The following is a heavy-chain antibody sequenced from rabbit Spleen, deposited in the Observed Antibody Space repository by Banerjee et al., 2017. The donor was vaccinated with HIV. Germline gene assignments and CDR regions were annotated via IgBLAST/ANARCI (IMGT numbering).Heavy chain of an antibody. D-gene: IGHD8-1*01. J-gene: IGHJ6*01. Sequence: QEQLEESGGGLVKPGGTLTLTCKASGIDFSINWMSWVRQAPGKGLEWIAATGGDGSISFYASWAKGRFTISKTSSTTVTLQMTGLTAADTATYFCARYGSSFSSYGMDLWGQGPLVTVS. CDR3: ARYGSSFSSYGMDL. V-gene: IGHV1S45*01. CDR1: GIDFSINW. CDR2: TGGDGSIS.